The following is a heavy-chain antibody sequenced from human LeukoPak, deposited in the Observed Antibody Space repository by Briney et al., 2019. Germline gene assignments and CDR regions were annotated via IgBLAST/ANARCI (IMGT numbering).Heavy chain of an antibody. CDR1: GFTFSSYW. J-gene: IGHJ6*02. D-gene: IGHD3-10*01. CDR2: INSDGSST. Sequence: GGSLRLSCAASGFTFSSYWMHWVRQAPGKGLVWVSRINSDGSSTSYADSVKGRFTISRDNAKNTLYLQMNSLRAEDTAVYYCASNYYGSGSYYTTYYYYGMDVWGQGTTVTVSS. CDR3: ASNYYGSGSYYTTYYYYGMDV. V-gene: IGHV3-74*01.